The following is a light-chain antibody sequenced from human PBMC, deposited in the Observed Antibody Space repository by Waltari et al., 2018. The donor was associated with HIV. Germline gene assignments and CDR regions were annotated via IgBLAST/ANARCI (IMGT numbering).Light chain of an antibody. CDR2: EFT. J-gene: IGLJ2*01. CDR3: SSYAAMNNFYVL. Sequence: QSALTQPPSVSGSPGQSVTISCTGTSSDIGLYNYVSWYQQCPGKAPKLVIFEFTKRPSGVPDRFSGSKSGNTASLTVSGLQPEDEGDYYCSSYAAMNNFYVLFGGGTKLTVL. V-gene: IGLV2-8*01. CDR1: SSDIGLYNY.